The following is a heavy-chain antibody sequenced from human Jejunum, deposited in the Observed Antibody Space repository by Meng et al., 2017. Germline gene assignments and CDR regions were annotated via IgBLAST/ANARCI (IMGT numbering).Heavy chain of an antibody. CDR1: GFTFSSFW. CDR3: ARAPGYCSGGSCFPWDY. J-gene: IGHJ4*02. D-gene: IGHD2-15*01. Sequence: GGSLRLSCAASGFTFSSFWMTWVRQAPGKGLEWVANIRHDGSEKYYVDSVKGRFTISRDNAKNSMYLQMNSLRGEDTAVYYCARAPGYCSGGSCFPWDYWGQGTLVTVSS. CDR2: IRHDGSEK. V-gene: IGHV3-7*01.